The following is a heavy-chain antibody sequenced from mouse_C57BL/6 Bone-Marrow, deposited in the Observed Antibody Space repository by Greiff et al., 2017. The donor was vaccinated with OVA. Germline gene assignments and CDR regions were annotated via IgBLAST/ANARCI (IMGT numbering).Heavy chain of an antibody. CDR2: IDPETGGT. J-gene: IGHJ3*01. D-gene: IGHD2-13*01. V-gene: IGHV1-15*01. Sequence: VQLKQSGAELVRPGASVTLSCKASGYTFTDYEMHWVKQTPVHGLEWIGAIDPETGGTAYNQKFKGKAILTADKSSSTAYMELRSLTSEDSAVYYCTREGLDYSDYVWFAYWGQGTLVTVSA. CDR3: TREGLDYSDYVWFAY. CDR1: GYTFTDYE.